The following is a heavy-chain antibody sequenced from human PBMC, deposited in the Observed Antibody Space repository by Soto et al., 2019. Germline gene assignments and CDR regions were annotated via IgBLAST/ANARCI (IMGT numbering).Heavy chain of an antibody. V-gene: IGHV1-69*13. Sequence: SVKVSCKASGGTFSSYAISWVRQAPGQGLEWMGGIIPIFGTANYAQKFQGRVTITADESTSTAYMELSSLRSEDTAVYYCARGLRGKQQLVVLAWFDPWGQGTLVTVSS. D-gene: IGHD6-13*01. CDR3: ARGLRGKQQLVVLAWFDP. J-gene: IGHJ5*02. CDR1: GGTFSSYA. CDR2: IIPIFGTA.